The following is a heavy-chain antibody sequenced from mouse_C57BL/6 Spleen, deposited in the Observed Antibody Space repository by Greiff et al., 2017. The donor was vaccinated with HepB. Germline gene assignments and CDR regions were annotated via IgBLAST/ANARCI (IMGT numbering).Heavy chain of an antibody. CDR2: IYPGSGST. J-gene: IGHJ4*01. CDR3: ARLGGLLLYYYAMDY. D-gene: IGHD2-3*01. Sequence: QVQLQQPGAELVKPGASVKMSCKASGYTFTSYWITWVKQRPGQGLEWIGDIYPGSGSTNYNEKFKSKATLTVDTSSSTAYMPLSSLTSEDSAVYYCARLGGLLLYYYAMDYWGQGTSVTVSS. CDR1: GYTFTSYW. V-gene: IGHV1-55*01.